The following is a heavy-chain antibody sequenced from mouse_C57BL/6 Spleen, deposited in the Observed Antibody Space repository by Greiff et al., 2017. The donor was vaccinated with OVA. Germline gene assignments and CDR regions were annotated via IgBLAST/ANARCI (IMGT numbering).Heavy chain of an antibody. CDR2: IRNKANNHAT. Sequence: EVKLVESGGGLVQPGGSMKLSCAASGFTFSDAWMDWVRQSPEKGLEWVAEIRNKANNHATYYAESVKGRFTISRDDSKSSVYLQMNSLRTEDTGIYYCTTIYYDYDAGVFGWFAYWGQGTLVTVSA. CDR3: TTIYYDYDAGVFGWFAY. D-gene: IGHD2-4*01. V-gene: IGHV6-6*01. CDR1: GFTFSDAW. J-gene: IGHJ3*01.